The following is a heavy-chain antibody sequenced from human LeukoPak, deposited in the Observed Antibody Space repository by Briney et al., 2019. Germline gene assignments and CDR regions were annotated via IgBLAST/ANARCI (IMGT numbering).Heavy chain of an antibody. CDR2: IYTTGST. CDR1: DDSISSYY. V-gene: IGHV4-4*07. Sequence: SETLSLTCSVSDDSISSYYWTWIRQPAGKGLEWIGRIYTTGSTNYNPSLKSRATMSVDTSKNQFSLKLSSVTAADTAMYYCAREKANNWNYVAAFDIWGQGTMVTVSS. CDR3: AREKANNWNYVAAFDI. J-gene: IGHJ3*02. D-gene: IGHD1-7*01.